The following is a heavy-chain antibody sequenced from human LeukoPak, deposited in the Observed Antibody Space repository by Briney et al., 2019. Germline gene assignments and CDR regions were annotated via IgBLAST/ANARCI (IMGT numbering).Heavy chain of an antibody. CDR2: ISSSGSTI. D-gene: IGHD6-19*01. CDR3: AKVAVAGTGWFDP. J-gene: IGHJ5*02. CDR1: GFTFSDYY. Sequence: KPGGSLRLSCAASGFTFSDYYMSWIRQAPGKGLEWVSYISSSGSTIYYADSVKGRFTISRDNSKNTLYLQMNSLRAEDTAVYYCAKVAVAGTGWFDPWGQGTLVTVSS. V-gene: IGHV3-11*01.